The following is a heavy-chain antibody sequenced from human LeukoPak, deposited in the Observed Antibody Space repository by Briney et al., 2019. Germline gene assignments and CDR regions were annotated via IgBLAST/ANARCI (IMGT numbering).Heavy chain of an antibody. CDR2: INPNSGGT. CDR3: ARESLPLPDLKY. Sequence: GASVKVSCKASGYTFTGYYMHWVRQAPGQGLEWMGWINPNSGGTNYAQKFQGRVTMTRDTSISTVYMELSSLRSEDTAVYYCARESLPLPDLKYWGQGTLVTVSS. V-gene: IGHV1-2*02. J-gene: IGHJ4*02. CDR1: GYTFTGYY. D-gene: IGHD1-14*01.